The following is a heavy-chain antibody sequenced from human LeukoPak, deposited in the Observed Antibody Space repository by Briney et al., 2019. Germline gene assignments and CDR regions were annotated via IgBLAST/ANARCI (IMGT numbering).Heavy chain of an antibody. CDR1: GGSINSDY. CDR2: IYYSGSST. V-gene: IGHV4-59*08. Sequence: SETLSLTCTVSGGSINSDYWSWVRQSPGKGLEWIGYIYYSGSSTNYNPSLKSRVTISVDRSKNQFPLKLNSVTAADTAVYYCARQGHKLTLVDYYGMDVWGQGTTVTVSS. D-gene: IGHD1-26*01. CDR3: ARQGHKLTLVDYYGMDV. J-gene: IGHJ6*02.